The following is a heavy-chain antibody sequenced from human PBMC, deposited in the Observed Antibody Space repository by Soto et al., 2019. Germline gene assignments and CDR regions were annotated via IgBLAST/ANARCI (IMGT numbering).Heavy chain of an antibody. CDR3: ARVVAGNWFVP. J-gene: IGHJ5*02. Sequence: QVQLVQSGAEVKKPGSSVKVSCKASGGTFSSYAISWVRQAPGQALEWMGGVIPIFGTANYAEKFQGRVTITADESARTAHMELSSLRSEDTAVYYCARVVAGNWFVPWGQGTLVTVSS. D-gene: IGHD6-13*01. CDR1: GGTFSSYA. V-gene: IGHV1-69*01. CDR2: VIPIFGTA.